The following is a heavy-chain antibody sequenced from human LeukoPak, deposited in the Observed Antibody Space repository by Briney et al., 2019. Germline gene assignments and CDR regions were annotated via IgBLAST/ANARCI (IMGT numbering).Heavy chain of an antibody. CDR2: IYYSGST. V-gene: IGHV4-59*11. CDR3: ARVPGYNWFDP. D-gene: IGHD2-2*01. J-gene: IGHJ5*02. Sequence: PSETLSLTCTVSGGSISSHYWSWIRQPPGKGLEWIGYIYYSGSTNNNPSLKSRVTISVDTSKNQFSLKLSSVTAADTAVYYCARVPGYNWFDPWGQGTLVTVSS. CDR1: GGSISSHY.